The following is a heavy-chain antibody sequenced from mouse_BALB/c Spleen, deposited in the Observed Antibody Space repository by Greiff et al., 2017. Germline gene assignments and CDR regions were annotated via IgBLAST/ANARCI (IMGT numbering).Heavy chain of an antibody. CDR3: ARGVYYYGSSSNYAMDY. Sequence: VQLQQSGAELVRPGALVKLSCKASGFNIKDYYMHWVKQRPEQGLEWIGWIDPENGNTIYDPKFQGKASITADTSSNTAYLQLSSLTSEDTAVYYCARGVYYYGSSSNYAMDYWGQGTSVTVSS. CDR2: IDPENGNT. D-gene: IGHD1-1*01. J-gene: IGHJ4*01. CDR1: GFNIKDYY. V-gene: IGHV14-1*02.